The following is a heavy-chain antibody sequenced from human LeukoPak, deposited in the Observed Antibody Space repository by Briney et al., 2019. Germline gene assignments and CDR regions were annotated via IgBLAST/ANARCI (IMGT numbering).Heavy chain of an antibody. CDR3: ARERVRGVIFPFDY. Sequence: PGRSLRLSCAASGFTFCSYAMHWVRQAPGKGLEWVAVISYDGSNKYYADSVKGRFTISRDNSKNTLYLQMNSLRAEDTAVYYCARERVRGVIFPFDYWGQGTLVTVSS. CDR1: GFTFCSYA. CDR2: ISYDGSNK. V-gene: IGHV3-30*01. J-gene: IGHJ4*02. D-gene: IGHD3-10*01.